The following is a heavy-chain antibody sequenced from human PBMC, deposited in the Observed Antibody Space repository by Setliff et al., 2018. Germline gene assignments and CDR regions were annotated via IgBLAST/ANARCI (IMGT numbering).Heavy chain of an antibody. D-gene: IGHD2-2*01. Sequence: GASVKVSCKASGYSFAKYALHWVRQAPGQRLEWMGWINAGNGNTKCSQNFQGRVTITRDTSASTAYVELSSLRSEDTAIYYCVRDRHSFVVPPEEAWFDPWGQGTLVTVSS. V-gene: IGHV1-3*01. CDR3: VRDRHSFVVPPEEAWFDP. CDR2: INAGNGNT. J-gene: IGHJ5*02. CDR1: GYSFAKYA.